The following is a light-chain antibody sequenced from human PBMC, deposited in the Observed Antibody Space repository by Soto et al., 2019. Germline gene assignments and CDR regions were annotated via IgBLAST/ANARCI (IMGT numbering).Light chain of an antibody. J-gene: IGKJ1*01. CDR2: GAS. CDR1: RSVRSN. CDR3: QQYETSPRT. Sequence: EIVMTQSPATLSVSPGERVTLSCKASRSVRSNLAWYQQKPGQAPRLLISGASSRATGIPDRFSGSGSGTDFTLTISRLEPEDFAVYYCQQYETSPRTFGQGTKVDIK. V-gene: IGKV3-20*01.